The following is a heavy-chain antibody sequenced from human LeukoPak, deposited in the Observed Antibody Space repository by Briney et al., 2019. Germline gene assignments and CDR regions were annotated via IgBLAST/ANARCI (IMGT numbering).Heavy chain of an antibody. CDR3: ARVKVNTAMALQYYHYYMDV. D-gene: IGHD5-18*01. V-gene: IGHV4-59*01. Sequence: SQTLSLTCTVSGDSIRNSYWSWIRQPPGKGLEWIGYIPTSGDINFNPSLKSRVAISLQTSKNQVSLKVNSVTAADTAVYFCARVKVNTAMALQYYHYYMDVWGKGTTVIVSS. CDR2: IPTSGDI. CDR1: GDSIRNSY. J-gene: IGHJ6*03.